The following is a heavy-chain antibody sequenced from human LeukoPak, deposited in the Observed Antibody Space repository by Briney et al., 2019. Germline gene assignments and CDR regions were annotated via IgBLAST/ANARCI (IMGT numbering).Heavy chain of an antibody. Sequence: SVKVSCKASGGTFSSYAISWVRQAPGQGLEWMGRIIPILGIANYAQKFQGRVTITADKSTSTAYMELSSLRSEDTAVYYCARDSRYYYDSSGFGWFDPWGQGTLVTVSS. CDR1: GGTFSSYA. D-gene: IGHD3-22*01. CDR2: IIPILGIA. CDR3: ARDSRYYYDSSGFGWFDP. J-gene: IGHJ5*02. V-gene: IGHV1-69*04.